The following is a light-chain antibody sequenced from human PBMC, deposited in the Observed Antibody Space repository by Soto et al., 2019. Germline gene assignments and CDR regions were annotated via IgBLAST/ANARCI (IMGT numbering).Light chain of an antibody. Sequence: EIVLTQSPATLSVSPGERATLSCRASQSISTNLAWFLQKPGQAPRLLISRASTRATGIPARFSGGGSGTEFTLTISSLQSEDFAVYYCQQSYNWPWTFGQGTKVEVK. CDR3: QQSYNWPWT. V-gene: IGKV3-15*01. J-gene: IGKJ1*01. CDR2: RAS. CDR1: QSISTN.